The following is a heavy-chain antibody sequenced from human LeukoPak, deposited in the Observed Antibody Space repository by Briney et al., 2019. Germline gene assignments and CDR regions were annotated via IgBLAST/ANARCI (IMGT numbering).Heavy chain of an antibody. CDR3: ARGYGVRGVIITPGY. CDR1: GFTFSSYG. D-gene: IGHD3-10*01. V-gene: IGHV3-33*01. Sequence: GRSLRLSCAASGFTFSSYGVHWVRQAPGKGLEWVAVIWYEGSNKYYADSVKGRFTISRDNSKNTLYLQMNSLRAEDTAVYYCARGYGVRGVIITPGYWGQATLVTVSS. CDR2: IWYEGSNK. J-gene: IGHJ4*02.